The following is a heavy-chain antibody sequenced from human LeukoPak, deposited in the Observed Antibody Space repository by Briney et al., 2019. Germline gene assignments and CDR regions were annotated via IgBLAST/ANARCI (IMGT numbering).Heavy chain of an antibody. CDR3: ANQPGLYDSGWSWTYHFFGVDV. J-gene: IGHJ6*02. Sequence: GRSLRLSCAASGFTFSSYAMSWVRQAPGKGLEWVSAVSGRGERTYYADFVQGRFSISRDNSKDTVYLQMNSLRAGDTAIYYCANQPGLYDSGWSWTYHFFGVDVWGQGTTVTVSS. CDR2: VSGRGERT. V-gene: IGHV3-23*01. CDR1: GFTFSSYA. D-gene: IGHD6-19*01.